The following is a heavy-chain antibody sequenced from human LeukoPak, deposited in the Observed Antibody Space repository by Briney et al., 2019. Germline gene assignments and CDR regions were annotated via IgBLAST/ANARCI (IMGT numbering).Heavy chain of an antibody. V-gene: IGHV1-46*01. CDR3: ARDPGGYDNFNY. CDR2: INPSGGST. J-gene: IGHJ4*02. Sequence: ASVKVSCKASGYTFTSYYMHWVRQAPGQGLEWMGIINPSGGSTSYAQKFQGGVTMTRDMSTSTVYMELSSLRSEDTAVYYCARDPGGYDNFNYWGQGTLVTVSS. D-gene: IGHD5-12*01. CDR1: GYTFTSYY.